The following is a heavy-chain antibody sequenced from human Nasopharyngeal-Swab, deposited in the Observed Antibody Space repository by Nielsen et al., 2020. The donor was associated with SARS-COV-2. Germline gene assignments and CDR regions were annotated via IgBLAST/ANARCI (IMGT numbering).Heavy chain of an antibody. D-gene: IGHD5-12*01. CDR2: IGTAGGT. Sequence: GESLKISCAASGFTFSSYDRHWVSQAKGKGLEWVLAIGTAGGTYYPGSVKGRFTISRENAKNSLYLQMNSLRAGDTAVYYCARALAPYSGYDYDYYYGMDVWGRGTTVTVSS. J-gene: IGHJ6*02. CDR3: ARALAPYSGYDYDYYYGMDV. V-gene: IGHV3-13*04. CDR1: GFTFSSYD.